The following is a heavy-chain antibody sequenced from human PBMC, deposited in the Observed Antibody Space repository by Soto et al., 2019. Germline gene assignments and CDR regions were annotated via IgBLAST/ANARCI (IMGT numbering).Heavy chain of an antibody. CDR3: ARASSGYYSYFDY. D-gene: IGHD3-22*01. CDR1: GYTFTSYY. V-gene: IGHV1-46*01. J-gene: IGHJ4*02. CDR2: INPSGGST. Sequence: ASVKVSCKASGYTFTSYYMHWVRQAPGQGLEWMGIINPSGGSTSYAQKFQGRVTMTRDASTSTVYMDLSSLSFEDTAVYYCARASSGYYSYFDYWGQGTLVTVSS.